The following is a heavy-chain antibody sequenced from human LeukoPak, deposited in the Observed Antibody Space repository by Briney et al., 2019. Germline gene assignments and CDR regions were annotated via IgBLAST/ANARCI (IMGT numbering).Heavy chain of an antibody. V-gene: IGHV3-11*01. J-gene: IGHJ6*03. D-gene: IGHD5-18*01. CDR3: ASVRGYSYGYDDYYYMDV. CDR1: GFTFSDYY. Sequence: GGSLRLSCAASGFTFSDYYMSWIRQAPGKGLEWVSYISSSGSTIYYADSVKGRFTISRDNAKNSLYLQMNSLRAEDTAVYYCASVRGYSYGYDDYYYMDVWGKGTTVTVSS. CDR2: ISSSGSTI.